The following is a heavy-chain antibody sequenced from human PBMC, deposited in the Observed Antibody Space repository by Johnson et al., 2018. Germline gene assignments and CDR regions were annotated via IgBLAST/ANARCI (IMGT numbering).Heavy chain of an antibody. D-gene: IGHD6-19*01. CDR1: GFTFSSYS. Sequence: VQLVQSGGGLVKPGGSLRLSCAASGFTFSSYSMNWVRQAPGKGLEWVSSISSSSSYIYYADSVKGRFTISRDNAKNSLYLQMNGLRAGDTAVYYWARDRRSSGWSTRARNFQHWGQGTLVTVSS. CDR3: ARDRRSSGWSTRARNFQH. J-gene: IGHJ1*01. CDR2: ISSSSSYI. V-gene: IGHV3-21*01.